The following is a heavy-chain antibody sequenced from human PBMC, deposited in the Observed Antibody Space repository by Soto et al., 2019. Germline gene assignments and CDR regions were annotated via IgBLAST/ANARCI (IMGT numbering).Heavy chain of an antibody. CDR2: MNPNSGNT. J-gene: IGHJ5*02. D-gene: IGHD6-6*01. CDR3: ARGHISSTKNWLDP. CDR1: GYIFTSYH. V-gene: IGHV1-8*01. Sequence: QVQLVESGAEVKKPGASVKVSCKGSGYIFTSYHINWVRQATVQGLEWMGWMNPNSGNTGYAQTLQGRVTMTWDTSISTAYMELSSLRFEDTAMYYCARGHISSTKNWLDPWGQGTLVTVSS.